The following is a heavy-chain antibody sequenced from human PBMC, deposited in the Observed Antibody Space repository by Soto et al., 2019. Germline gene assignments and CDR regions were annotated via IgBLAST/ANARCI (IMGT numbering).Heavy chain of an antibody. D-gene: IGHD1-26*01. V-gene: IGHV1-69*13. CDR3: ARGIANKVGATPLPDI. Sequence: SVKVSCKASGGTFSSYAISWVRQAPGQGLEWMGGIIPIFGTANYAQKFHGRVTITADESTSTAYMELSSLRSEDTAVYYCARGIANKVGATPLPDIWGQGTMVTVSS. J-gene: IGHJ3*02. CDR1: GGTFSSYA. CDR2: IIPIFGTA.